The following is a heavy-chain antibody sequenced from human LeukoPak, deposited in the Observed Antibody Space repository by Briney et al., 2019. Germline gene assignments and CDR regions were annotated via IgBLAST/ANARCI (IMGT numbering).Heavy chain of an antibody. J-gene: IGHJ4*02. CDR1: GFTFSSYA. CDR3: AKVDNQDGDPYDY. CDR2: ISGSGGST. D-gene: IGHD4-17*01. Sequence: GGSLRLSCAASGFTFSSYAMSWVRQAPGKGLEWVSDISGSGGSTYYADSVKGRFTISRDNSKNTLYLQMNSLRVEDTAVYYCAKVDNQDGDPYDYWGQGTLVTVSS. V-gene: IGHV3-23*01.